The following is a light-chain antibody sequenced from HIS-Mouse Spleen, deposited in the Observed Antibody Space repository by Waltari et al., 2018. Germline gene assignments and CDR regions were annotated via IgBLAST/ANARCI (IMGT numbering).Light chain of an antibody. CDR3: CSYAGSSTLV. J-gene: IGLJ2*01. Sequence: QSALTQPASVSGSPGQSITISCTGTSSDVGSYNLVSWYQQHPGQAPKRMLYEGSKRPSGVSNRFSGCKSGNTASLTISGLQAEDEADYYCCSYAGSSTLVFGGGTKLTVL. CDR1: SSDVGSYNL. V-gene: IGLV2-23*01. CDR2: EGS.